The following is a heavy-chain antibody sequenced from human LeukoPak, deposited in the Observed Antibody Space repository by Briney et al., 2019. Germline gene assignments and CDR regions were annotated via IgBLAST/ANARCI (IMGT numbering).Heavy chain of an antibody. CDR2: ISVRSNYR. Sequence: GGSLTLSCAASGYTFSDFSVNWVRQALGKGLEWVSSISVRSNYRYYADSVRGRFTISRDDARDSLFLQMNSLSAEDTAVYFCVRLRRNNDRSGYYYYYDYWGQGTLVTVSS. J-gene: IGHJ4*02. CDR3: VRLRRNNDRSGYYYYYDY. V-gene: IGHV3-21*01. CDR1: GYTFSDFS. D-gene: IGHD3-22*01.